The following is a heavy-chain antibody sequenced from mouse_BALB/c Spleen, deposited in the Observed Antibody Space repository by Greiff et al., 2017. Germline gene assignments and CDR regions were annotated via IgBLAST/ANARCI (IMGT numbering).Heavy chain of an antibody. J-gene: IGHJ2*01. Sequence: EVQGVESGGGLVKPGGSLKLSCAASGFTFSDYYMYWVRQTPEKRLEWVATISDGGSYTYYPDSVKGRFTISRDNAKNNLYLQMSSLKSEDTAMYYCARDAYYGNYVLDYWGQGTTLTVSS. V-gene: IGHV5-4*02. CDR1: GFTFSDYY. CDR2: ISDGGSYT. CDR3: ARDAYYGNYVLDY. D-gene: IGHD2-10*01.